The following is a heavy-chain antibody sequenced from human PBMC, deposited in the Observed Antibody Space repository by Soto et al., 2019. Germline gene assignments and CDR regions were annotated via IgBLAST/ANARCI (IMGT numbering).Heavy chain of an antibody. CDR3: AREDTSAAMDAFDI. J-gene: IGHJ3*02. V-gene: IGHV4-34*01. CDR1: GGSFSGYY. Sequence: SETLSLTCAVYGGSFSGYYWSWIRQPPGKGLEWIGEINHSGSTNYNPSLKSRVTISVDTSKNQFSLKLSSVTAADTAVYYCAREDTSAAMDAFDIWGQGTMVTVSS. CDR2: INHSGST. D-gene: IGHD2-2*01.